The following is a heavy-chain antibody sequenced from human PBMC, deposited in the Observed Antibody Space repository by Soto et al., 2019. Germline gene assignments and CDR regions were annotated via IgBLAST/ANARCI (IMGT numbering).Heavy chain of an antibody. CDR3: AKIPPGRTTGTTHYYYYYYMDV. D-gene: IGHD1-1*01. CDR1: GFTFSSYG. J-gene: IGHJ6*03. V-gene: IGHV3-30*18. CDR2: ISYDGSNK. Sequence: GGSLRLSCAASGFTFSSYGMHWVRQAPGKGLEWVAVISYDGSNKYYADSVKGRFTISRDNSKNTLYLQMNSLRAEDTAVYYCAKIPPGRTTGTTHYYYYYYMDVWGKGTTVTVSS.